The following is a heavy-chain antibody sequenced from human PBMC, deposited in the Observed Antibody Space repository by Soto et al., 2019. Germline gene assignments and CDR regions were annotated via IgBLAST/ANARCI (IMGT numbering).Heavy chain of an antibody. V-gene: IGHV1-46*01. CDR1: GYTFTSHY. Sequence: GASVKVSCKASGYTFTSHYMHWVRQAPGQGLEWMGMINPRGGSTKYAQKVQARATMTRDTSTSTVYMELSSLRSEDTAVYYCASLATAGTLVYWGQGTLVTVSS. J-gene: IGHJ4*02. CDR3: ASLATAGTLVY. D-gene: IGHD6-25*01. CDR2: INPRGGST.